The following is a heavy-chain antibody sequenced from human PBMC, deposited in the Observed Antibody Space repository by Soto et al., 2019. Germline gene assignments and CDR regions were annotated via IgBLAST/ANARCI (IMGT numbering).Heavy chain of an antibody. V-gene: IGHV1-18*01. J-gene: IGHJ4*02. Sequence: ASVKVSCKASGYTFTSYGISWARQAPGQGLEWMGWISAYNGNTNYAQKLQGRVTMTTDTSTSTAYMELRSLRSDDTAVYYCARDLTTYYDFWSGYLSFDYWGQGTLVTVSS. D-gene: IGHD3-3*01. CDR1: GYTFTSYG. CDR2: ISAYNGNT. CDR3: ARDLTTYYDFWSGYLSFDY.